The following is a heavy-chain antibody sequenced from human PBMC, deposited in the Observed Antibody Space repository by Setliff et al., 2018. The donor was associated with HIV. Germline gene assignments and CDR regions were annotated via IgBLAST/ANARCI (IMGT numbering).Heavy chain of an antibody. D-gene: IGHD6-13*01. J-gene: IGHJ3*02. CDR3: ARSDSGYRSSWAPFDI. V-gene: IGHV4-59*10. Sequence: SETLSLTCAVYGGSFSGYYWSWIRQSAGKGLEWIGHIYANGSTNYNPSLKSRVTISVDTSKNQFPLKLSSVTAADTAVYYCARSDSGYRSSWAPFDIWGQGTMVTVSS. CDR1: GGSFSGYY. CDR2: IYANGST.